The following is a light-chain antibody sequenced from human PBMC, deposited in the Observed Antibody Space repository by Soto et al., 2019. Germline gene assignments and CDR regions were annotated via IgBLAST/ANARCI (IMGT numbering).Light chain of an antibody. Sequence: DVVMTQTPLYLSVAPGQPTSLSCNSSQSLLHITGETFLFWYLQKPGQSPQLLIYEVSTRVSGVTDRFSGSGSGTDFTLEISRVETDDVGIYYCMQSTQLPPTVGQGTRLEIK. CDR1: QSLLHITGETF. CDR3: MQSTQLPPT. J-gene: IGKJ5*01. V-gene: IGKV2D-29*02. CDR2: EVS.